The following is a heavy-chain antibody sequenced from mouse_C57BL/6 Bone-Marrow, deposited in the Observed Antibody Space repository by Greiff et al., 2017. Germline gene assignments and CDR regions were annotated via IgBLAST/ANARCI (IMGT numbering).Heavy chain of an antibody. Sequence: QVQLQQPGAELVMPGASVKLSCKASGYTFTSYWMHWVKQRPGQGLEWIGEIDPSDSYTNYNQKFKGKSTLTVDKSSSTAYMQLSSLTSEDSAVYYCARLGRVAGGYFDYWGQGTTLTVSA. CDR3: ARLGRVAGGYFDY. CDR1: GYTFTSYW. CDR2: IDPSDSYT. V-gene: IGHV1-69*01. D-gene: IGHD1-1*02. J-gene: IGHJ2*01.